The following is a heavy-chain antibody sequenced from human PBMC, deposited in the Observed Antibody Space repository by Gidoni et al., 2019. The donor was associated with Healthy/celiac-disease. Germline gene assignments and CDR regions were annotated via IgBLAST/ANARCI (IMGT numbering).Heavy chain of an antibody. CDR1: GFTFSSYS. V-gene: IGHV3-21*01. J-gene: IGHJ4*02. Sequence: EVQLVESGGGLVKPGGSLSLSCAASGFTFSSYSMTWVRQAPGKGLEWVSSISSSSSYIYYADSVKGRFTISRDNAKNSLYLQMNSLRAEDTAVYYCARGRRAWIQLWLLDYWGQGTLVTVSS. CDR3: ARGRRAWIQLWLLDY. CDR2: ISSSSSYI. D-gene: IGHD5-18*01.